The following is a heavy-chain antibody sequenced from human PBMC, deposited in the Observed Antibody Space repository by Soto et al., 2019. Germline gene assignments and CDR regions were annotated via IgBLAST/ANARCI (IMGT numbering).Heavy chain of an antibody. J-gene: IGHJ4*02. Sequence: QVQLVQSGAEEKKPGASVKVSCKASGYTFTSYAMHWVRQAPGQRLEWMGWINAGNGNTKYSQKFQGRVTITRDTSASTAYMELRSLRSEEAAVYYCARGAPGCCRGGSCQTHLDYWGQGTLVTVSS. CDR1: GYTFTSYA. CDR2: INAGNGNT. V-gene: IGHV1-3*05. CDR3: ARGAPGCCRGGSCQTHLDY. D-gene: IGHD2-15*01.